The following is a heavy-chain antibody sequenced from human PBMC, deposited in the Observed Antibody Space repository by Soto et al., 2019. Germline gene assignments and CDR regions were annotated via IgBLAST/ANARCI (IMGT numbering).Heavy chain of an antibody. CDR1: GYTFTSYD. Sequence: QVQLVQSGAEVRKPGASVKVSCEASGYTFTSYDIYWVRQATGQGLEWMGWMNPNTGNSAYAQKFQGRVTVTSDTSINTVHMELSSLSSEDTAVYYCARRAETNGWNGFGADKYYFDFWGQGTLVTVSS. D-gene: IGHD1-1*01. V-gene: IGHV1-8*01. CDR2: MNPNTGNS. CDR3: ARRAETNGWNGFGADKYYFDF. J-gene: IGHJ4*02.